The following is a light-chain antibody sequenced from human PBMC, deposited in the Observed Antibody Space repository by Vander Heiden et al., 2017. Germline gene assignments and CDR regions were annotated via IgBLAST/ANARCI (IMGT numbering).Light chain of an antibody. CDR3: QQCYSNPLT. CDR1: QGISSY. V-gene: IGKV1-8*01. CDR2: AAS. Sequence: IRMTQSPSSFSASTGDRVTITCRASQGISSYLDWYQQKPGKAPKLLIYAASTLQSGVPSRFSGSGSGTDFTLTISCLQSEDFATYYCQQCYSNPLTFGGGTKVEIK. J-gene: IGKJ4*01.